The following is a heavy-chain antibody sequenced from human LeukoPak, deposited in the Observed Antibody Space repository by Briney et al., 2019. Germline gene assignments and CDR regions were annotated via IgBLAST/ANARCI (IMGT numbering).Heavy chain of an antibody. J-gene: IGHJ5*02. D-gene: IGHD3-9*01. CDR3: ARASRRGQDILTGYYSLDWFDP. CDR2: IYYSGST. CDR1: GGSISSYY. Sequence: SETLSLTCTVSGGSISSYYWSWIRQRPGKGLEWIGYIYYSGSTNYNPSLKSRVTISVDTSKNQFSLKLSSVTAADTAVYYCARASRRGQDILTGYYSLDWFDPWGQGTLVTVSS. V-gene: IGHV4-59*01.